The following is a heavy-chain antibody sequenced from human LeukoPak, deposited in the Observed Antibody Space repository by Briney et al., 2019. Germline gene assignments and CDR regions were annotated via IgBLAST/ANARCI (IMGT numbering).Heavy chain of an antibody. J-gene: IGHJ4*02. V-gene: IGHV5-51*01. CDR2: IYPGDSDT. Sequence: GESLKISCSGSGYSFTSYWLGWVRQMPGKGLEWVGIIYPGDSDTTHSPSFQGKVTISADKSISTAYLQWSSLKASDTAMYYCARFEYSSSYIDYWGQGTLVTVSS. CDR1: GYSFTSYW. CDR3: ARFEYSSSYIDY. D-gene: IGHD6-6*01.